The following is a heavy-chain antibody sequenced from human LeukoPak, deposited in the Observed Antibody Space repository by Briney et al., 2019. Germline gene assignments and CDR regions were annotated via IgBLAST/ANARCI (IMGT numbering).Heavy chain of an antibody. CDR1: GGSISSYY. J-gene: IGHJ4*02. Sequence: SSETLPLTCTVSGGSISSYYWSWIRHPPGKGLEWIGYIYYSGSTNYNPSLKSRVTISVDTSKNQFSLKLSSVTAADTAVYYCASQTPGYSSSWFDYWGQGTLVTVSS. CDR2: IYYSGST. D-gene: IGHD6-13*01. V-gene: IGHV4-59*01. CDR3: ASQTPGYSSSWFDY.